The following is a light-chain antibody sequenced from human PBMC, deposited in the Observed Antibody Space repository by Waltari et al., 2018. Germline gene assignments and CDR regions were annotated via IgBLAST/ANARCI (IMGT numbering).Light chain of an antibody. CDR3: QQSYSTPLFT. Sequence: DIQMTQSPSSLSASVGDRVTITCRASQSISSYLNWYQQKPGKVPKRLFYSASILQSGVQSRFSGSGSGTDFTLTISSLQPEDFATYYCQQSYSTPLFTFGPGTKVDIK. CDR2: SAS. CDR1: QSISSY. V-gene: IGKV1-39*01. J-gene: IGKJ3*01.